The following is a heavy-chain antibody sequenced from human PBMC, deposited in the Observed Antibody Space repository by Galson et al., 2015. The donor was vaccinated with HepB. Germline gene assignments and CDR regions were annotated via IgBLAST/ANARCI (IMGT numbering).Heavy chain of an antibody. CDR3: AKARITMNYYYGMYV. V-gene: IGHV3-21*05. J-gene: IGHJ6*02. CDR1: GFTFSSYS. D-gene: IGHD3-22*01. Sequence: SLRLSCAASGFTFSSYSMNWVRQAPGKGLEWVSYISSSSSYTNYADSVKGRFTISRDNAKNSLYLQMNSLRAEDTAVYYCAKARITMNYYYGMYVWGQGTTVTVSS. CDR2: ISSSSSYT.